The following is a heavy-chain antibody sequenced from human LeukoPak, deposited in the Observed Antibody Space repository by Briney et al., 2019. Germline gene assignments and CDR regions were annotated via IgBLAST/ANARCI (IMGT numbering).Heavy chain of an antibody. J-gene: IGHJ4*02. CDR2: IYTSGST. CDR3: ARDRFGELLPDY. CDR1: GGSISGYY. V-gene: IGHV4-4*07. D-gene: IGHD3-10*01. Sequence: SETLSLTCTVSGGSISGYYWSWIRQPAGKGLEWIGRIYTSGSTNYNPSLKSRVTISVDKSKNQFSLKLSSVTAADTAVYYRARDRFGELLPDYWGQGTLVTVSS.